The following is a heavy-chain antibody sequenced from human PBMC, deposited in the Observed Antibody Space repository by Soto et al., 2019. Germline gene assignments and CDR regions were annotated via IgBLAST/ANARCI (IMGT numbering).Heavy chain of an antibody. CDR2: IYYSGST. J-gene: IGHJ5*02. CDR3: ASHLGVGYCSGGSCYSGWFDP. V-gene: IGHV4-31*03. Sequence: QVQLQESGPGLVKPSQTLSLTCTVSGGSISSGGYYWSWIRQHPGKGLEWIGYIYYSGSTYYNPSLESRVTISVDTSQNQFALKLSSVTAADTAVYYCASHLGVGYCSGGSCYSGWFDPWGQGTLVTVSS. CDR1: GGSISSGGYY. D-gene: IGHD2-15*01.